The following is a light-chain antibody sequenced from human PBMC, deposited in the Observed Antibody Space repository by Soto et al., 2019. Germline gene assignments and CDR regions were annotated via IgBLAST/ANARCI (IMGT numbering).Light chain of an antibody. CDR1: QTISTF. CDR2: DAS. J-gene: IGKJ1*01. V-gene: IGKV1-5*01. CDR3: QQYYSYPRT. Sequence: IQMSQSPSTMCASXGDRVTITCRASQTISTFLAWHQQKPGKAPKIXXYDASSLESGGPSRFSGSGSVTDFTRTISCLQSEDFATYYGQQYYSYPRTFGQGTKVDIK.